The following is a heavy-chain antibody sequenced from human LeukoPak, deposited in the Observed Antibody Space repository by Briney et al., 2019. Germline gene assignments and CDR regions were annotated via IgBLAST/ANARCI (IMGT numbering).Heavy chain of an antibody. CDR3: AREDYYGSGNYVAWGDAFDV. V-gene: IGHV3-7*01. Sequence: GGSLRPSCEASGFSFSSYWMTWVRQAPGKGLEWVANIKQDGSEKYYVDSVKGRFTISRDNAKMSVYLQMNSLRAEDTAVYYCAREDYYGSGNYVAWGDAFDVWGQGTTVTVSS. CDR2: IKQDGSEK. D-gene: IGHD3-10*01. CDR1: GFSFSSYW. J-gene: IGHJ3*01.